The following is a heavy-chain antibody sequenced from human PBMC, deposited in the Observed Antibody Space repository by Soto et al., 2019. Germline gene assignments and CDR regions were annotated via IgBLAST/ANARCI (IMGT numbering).Heavy chain of an antibody. CDR2: IYPCDSDT. J-gene: IGHJ4*02. V-gene: IGHV5-51*01. CDR1: GYSFTNHW. D-gene: IGHD3-22*01. Sequence: HGESLKISCKGSGYSFTNHWIGWVRQMPGKGLEWMGIIYPCDSDTRYSPSFQGQVTISADKSISTAYLQWSSLKASDTAIYYCARRYYYDSNAAFDYWGQGTLVTVSS. CDR3: ARRYYYDSNAAFDY.